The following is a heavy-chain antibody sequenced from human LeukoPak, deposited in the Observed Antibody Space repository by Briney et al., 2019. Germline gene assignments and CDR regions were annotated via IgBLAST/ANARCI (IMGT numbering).Heavy chain of an antibody. D-gene: IGHD3-22*01. CDR3: ARVIGVNDKYFDP. J-gene: IGHJ5*02. CDR1: SDSFSLYY. V-gene: IGHV4-4*07. Sequence: SETLSLTCNVSSDSFSLYYWSWIRQPAGKGLEWIGRLHPNGGVNYNPSLRSRVTLSGYTSKKQVFLRLTAVTAADTAVYYCARVIGVNDKYFDPWGQGIPVTVTS. CDR2: LHPNGGV.